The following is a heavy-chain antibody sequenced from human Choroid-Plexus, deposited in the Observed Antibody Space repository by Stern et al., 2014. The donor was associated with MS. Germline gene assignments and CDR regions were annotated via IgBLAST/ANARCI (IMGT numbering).Heavy chain of an antibody. Sequence: EMQLVESGGGVVRPGGSLRLSCAASGFIFDDHGMSWVRPVPGKGPELVSVIYFNAGSTDYAASVKGRFTISRDNAKKSLYLRMNSLRVEDTAVYHCARAFCTGGVCYSFPFYGMDVWGQGTTVTVSS. D-gene: IGHD2-8*02. CDR1: GFIFDDHG. V-gene: IGHV3-20*01. CDR2: IYFNAGST. CDR3: ARAFCTGGVCYSFPFYGMDV. J-gene: IGHJ6*02.